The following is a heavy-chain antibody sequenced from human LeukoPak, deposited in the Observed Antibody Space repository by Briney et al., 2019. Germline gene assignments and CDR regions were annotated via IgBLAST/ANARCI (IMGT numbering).Heavy chain of an antibody. J-gene: IGHJ6*03. D-gene: IGHD1-26*01. CDR1: GYTFTGYY. CDR3: ARGEELPYYYYYMDV. CDR2: INPNSGGT. V-gene: IGHV1-2*02. Sequence: ASVKVSCKASGYTFTGYYMHWVRQAPGQGLEWMGWINPNSGGTNYAQKFQGRVTMTRDTSISTAYMELSRLRSDDTAVYYCARGEELPYYYYYMDVWGKGTTVTVSS.